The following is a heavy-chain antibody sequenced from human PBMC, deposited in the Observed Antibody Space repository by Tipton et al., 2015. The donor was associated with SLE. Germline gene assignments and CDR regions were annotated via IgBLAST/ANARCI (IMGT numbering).Heavy chain of an antibody. CDR2: IYYSGST. Sequence: TLSLTCTVSGGSISSYYWSWIRQPPGKGLEWIGYIYYSGSTNYNPSLKRRVTISVDTSKNQFSLKLSSVTAADTAVYYCARGIAVAGAFDIWGQGTMVTVSS. D-gene: IGHD6-19*01. V-gene: IGHV4-59*01. CDR3: ARGIAVAGAFDI. J-gene: IGHJ3*02. CDR1: GGSISSYY.